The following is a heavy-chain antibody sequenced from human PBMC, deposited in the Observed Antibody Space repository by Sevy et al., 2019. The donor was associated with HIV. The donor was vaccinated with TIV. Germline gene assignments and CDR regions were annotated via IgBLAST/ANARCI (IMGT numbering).Heavy chain of an antibody. CDR2: IYSGGST. V-gene: IGHV3-53*01. J-gene: IGHJ4*02. CDR3: ARVFEGAALDY. Sequence: GGSLRLSCAASGFTVSSNYMSWVRQAPGKGLEWVSVIYSGGSTYYADSVKGRFTISRDNSKNTLYLQMNSLRAEDTAVYYCARVFEGAALDYWGLGTLVTVSS. CDR1: GFTVSSNY. D-gene: IGHD6-6*01.